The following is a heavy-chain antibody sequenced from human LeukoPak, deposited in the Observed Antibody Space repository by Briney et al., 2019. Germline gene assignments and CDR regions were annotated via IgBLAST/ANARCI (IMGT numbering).Heavy chain of an antibody. D-gene: IGHD4-17*01. CDR3: AHSTYGAFQH. CDR2: IYWNDDK. Sequence: SGPTLVNPTQTLTLTCTFSGFSLSTSGVGVGWIRQPRGKALEWLVLIYWNDDKRYSPSLKSRLTITKDTSKNQVVLTMTNIDPVDTATYYCAHSTYGAFQHWGQGTLVTVSS. V-gene: IGHV2-5*01. CDR1: GFSLSTSGVG. J-gene: IGHJ1*01.